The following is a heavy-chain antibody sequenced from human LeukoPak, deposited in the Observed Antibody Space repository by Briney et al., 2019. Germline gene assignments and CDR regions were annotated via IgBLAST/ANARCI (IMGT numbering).Heavy chain of an antibody. CDR3: ARDRWTTIFGVVTNWFDP. Sequence: SETLSLTCAVYGGSFSGYYWSWIRQPAGKGLEWIGRIYTSGSTNYNPSLKSRVTMSVDTSKNQFSLKLSSVTAADTAVYYCARDRWTTIFGVVTNWFDPWGQGTLVTVSS. V-gene: IGHV4-4*07. J-gene: IGHJ5*02. CDR1: GGSFSGYY. D-gene: IGHD3-3*01. CDR2: IYTSGST.